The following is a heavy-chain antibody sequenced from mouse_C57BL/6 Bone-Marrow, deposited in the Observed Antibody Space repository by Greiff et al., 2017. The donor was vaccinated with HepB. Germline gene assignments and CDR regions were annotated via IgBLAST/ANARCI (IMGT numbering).Heavy chain of an antibody. Sequence: QVQLKQPGAELVKPGASVKLSCKASGYTFTSYWMHWVKQRPGQGLEWIGMIHPNSGSTNYNEKFKSKATLTVDKSSSTAYMQLSSLTSEDSAVYVWARGLTGFAYWGQGTLVTVSA. D-gene: IGHD4-1*01. J-gene: IGHJ3*01. CDR2: IHPNSGST. V-gene: IGHV1-64*01. CDR3: ARGLTGFAY. CDR1: GYTFTSYW.